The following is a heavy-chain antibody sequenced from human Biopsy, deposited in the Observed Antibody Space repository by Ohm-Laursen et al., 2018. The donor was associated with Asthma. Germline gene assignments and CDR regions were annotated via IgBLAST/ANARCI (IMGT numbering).Heavy chain of an antibody. D-gene: IGHD3-10*01. J-gene: IGHJ6*02. V-gene: IGHV1-18*01. CDR3: ARAVDYSHYYGIDV. Sequence: SLKASCKTSGYTFNSAGITWARQAPGQGLEWMGWISVYNGNTKVAQKLQDRVTMITDTSTSTAYMELRSLRSDDTAVYFCARAVDYSHYYGIDVWGQGTTVTVS. CDR1: GYTFNSAG. CDR2: ISVYNGNT.